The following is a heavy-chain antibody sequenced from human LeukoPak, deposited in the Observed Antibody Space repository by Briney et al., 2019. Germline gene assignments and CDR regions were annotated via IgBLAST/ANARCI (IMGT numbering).Heavy chain of an antibody. CDR1: GFTVSSNY. CDR2: IYSGGST. Sequence: GGSLRLSCAASGFTVSSNYMSWVRQAPGKGLEWVSVIYSGGSTYYADSVKGRFTISRDNSKNTLYLQMNSLRAEDTAVYYCAKEPDTAMPVYYFDYWGQGTLVTVSS. D-gene: IGHD5-18*01. J-gene: IGHJ4*02. CDR3: AKEPDTAMPVYYFDY. V-gene: IGHV3-53*01.